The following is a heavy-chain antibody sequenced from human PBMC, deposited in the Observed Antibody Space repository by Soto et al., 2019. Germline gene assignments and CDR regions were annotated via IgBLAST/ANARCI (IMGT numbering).Heavy chain of an antibody. V-gene: IGHV1-69*13. CDR2: IIPIFGTA. D-gene: IGHD3-22*01. CDR1: GGTFSSYA. Sequence: ASVKVSCKASGGTFSSYAISWVRQAPGQGLEWMGGIIPIFGTANYAQKFQGRVTITADESTSTAYMELSSLRSEDTAVYYCAKGGGSSGYYYQFDYWGQGTQVTVSS. J-gene: IGHJ4*02. CDR3: AKGGGSSGYYYQFDY.